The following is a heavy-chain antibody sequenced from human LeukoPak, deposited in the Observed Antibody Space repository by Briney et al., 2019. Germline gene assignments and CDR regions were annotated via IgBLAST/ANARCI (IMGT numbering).Heavy chain of an antibody. Sequence: PSETLSLTCTVSSGSISTSNYYWGWVRQPPGKALEWIGNIFYSGSTYYSPSLKSRVTISLDTSRNQFSLKLNSVTAADTAVYYCARVGCSGGSCYVEGSRLDWFDPWGQGTLVTVSS. CDR1: SGSISTSNYY. CDR2: IFYSGST. CDR3: ARVGCSGGSCYVEGSRLDWFDP. D-gene: IGHD2-15*01. V-gene: IGHV4-39*07. J-gene: IGHJ5*02.